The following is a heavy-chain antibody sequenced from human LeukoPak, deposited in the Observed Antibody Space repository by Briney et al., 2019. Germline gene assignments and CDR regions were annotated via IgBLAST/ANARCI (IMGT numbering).Heavy chain of an antibody. CDR3: AKESGWIQLWPY. CDR2: ISGSGGST. J-gene: IGHJ4*02. Sequence: GGSLRLSCAASGFTFSSYSMNWVRQAPGKGLEWVSAISGSGGSTFYADSVKGRFTISRDNSKNTLYLQMNSLRAEDTAVYYCAKESGWIQLWPYWGQGTLVTVSS. D-gene: IGHD5-18*01. CDR1: GFTFSSYS. V-gene: IGHV3-23*01.